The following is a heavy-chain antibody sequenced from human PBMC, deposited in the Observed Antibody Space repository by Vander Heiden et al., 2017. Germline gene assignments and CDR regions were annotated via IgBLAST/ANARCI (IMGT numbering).Heavy chain of an antibody. J-gene: IGHJ5*02. CDR2: IINIVGTA. CDR3: ARGEDWFDP. CDR1: GGTFSSYA. Sequence: QVQLVQSGAEVKKPGSSVKVSCKASGGTFSSYAISWVRQAPGQGLEWMGGIINIVGTANDAQKFQGRVTITEDEYTSTDYMEMSSRRYEDTAVYYWARGEDWFDPWGQGNLVTVS. V-gene: IGHV1-69*01.